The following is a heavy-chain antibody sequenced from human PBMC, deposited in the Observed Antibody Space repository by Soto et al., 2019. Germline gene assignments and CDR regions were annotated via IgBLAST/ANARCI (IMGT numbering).Heavy chain of an antibody. CDR2: ILHSGSP. CDR1: GGSISSGNDS. Sequence: QLRLQESGSGLVKPSQTLSLTCAVSGGSISSGNDSWSWIRQPPGKGLEWIGYILHSGSPYYNPSLKSRVTISVDRSKNQFSLRLSSVTAADTAVYYCARDLHDYGDWYFDLWGRGTLVTVSS. CDR3: ARDLHDYGDWYFDL. D-gene: IGHD4-17*01. V-gene: IGHV4-30-2*01. J-gene: IGHJ2*01.